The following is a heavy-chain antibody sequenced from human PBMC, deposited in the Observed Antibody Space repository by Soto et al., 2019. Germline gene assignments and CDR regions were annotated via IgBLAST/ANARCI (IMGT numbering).Heavy chain of an antibody. CDR1: GSFYA. D-gene: IGHD4-4*01. CDR3: ASTQVIGRYSYYGMEV. J-gene: IGHJ6*01. V-gene: IGHV1-69*01. CDR2: LIPVFDTP. Sequence: QVQPVQSGSEVKKPGSSVRVSCKTGSFYAVSWVRQAPGQGLEWMGGLIPVFDTPSYAQKFQGRVTITADESKSTAYMELSSLRSEDTAVYYCASTQVIGRYSYYGMEVWDQGIAVTVSS.